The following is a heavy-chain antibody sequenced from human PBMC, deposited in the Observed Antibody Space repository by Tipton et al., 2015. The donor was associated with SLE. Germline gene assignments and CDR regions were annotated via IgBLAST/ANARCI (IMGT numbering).Heavy chain of an antibody. D-gene: IGHD6-19*01. V-gene: IGHV3-74*01. J-gene: IGHJ6*02. Sequence: SLRLSCTVSGFTFTNAWMSWVRQAPGKGLVWVSRLSTDGSVTTYADSVKGRLTISRDNAKNTLYLQMRSLRVEDTGIYYCARAPTISVAGTTDPFGMDVWGPGTRVTVSS. CDR2: LSTDGSVT. CDR1: GFTFTNAW. CDR3: ARAPTISVAGTTDPFGMDV.